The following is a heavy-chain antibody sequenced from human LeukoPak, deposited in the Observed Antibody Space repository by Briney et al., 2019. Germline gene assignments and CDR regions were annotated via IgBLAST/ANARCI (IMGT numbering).Heavy chain of an antibody. CDR2: ISYDGSNK. V-gene: IGHV3-30-3*01. CDR3: ARDGSGSYYVSYFDY. Sequence: GGSLRLSCAASGFTFSSYAMHWVRQAPGKGLEWVAVISYDGSNKYYADSVKGRFTISRDNSKNTLYLQMNSLRAEDTAVYYCARDGSGSYYVSYFDYWGRGTLVTVSS. CDR1: GFTFSSYA. D-gene: IGHD1-26*01. J-gene: IGHJ4*02.